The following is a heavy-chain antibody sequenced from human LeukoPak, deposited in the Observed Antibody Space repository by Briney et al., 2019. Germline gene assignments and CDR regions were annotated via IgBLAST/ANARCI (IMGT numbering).Heavy chain of an antibody. CDR1: GDSINSYY. CDR2: IYHSGST. D-gene: IGHD5-24*01. Sequence: SETLSLTCTVSGDSINSYYWNWIRQPPGKGLEWIGYIYHSGSTYYNPSLKSRVTISVDRSKNQFSLKLSSVTAADTAVYYCARGDGDQLVAFDYWGQGTLVTVSS. V-gene: IGHV4-59*12. CDR3: ARGDGDQLVAFDY. J-gene: IGHJ4*02.